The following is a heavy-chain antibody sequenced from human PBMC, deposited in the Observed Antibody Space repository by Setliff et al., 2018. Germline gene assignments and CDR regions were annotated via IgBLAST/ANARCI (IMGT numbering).Heavy chain of an antibody. CDR1: SGSVSGSRYY. CDR2: VYYSGAS. Sequence: PSETLSLTCNVSSGSVSGSRYYWGWVRQPPGKGLEWIGNVYYSGASYSNPSLKSRVTVSVDTSKNQFSLSLRSVTAADTAVYYCATDGPVLNGDYISWGQGTLVTV. CDR3: ATDGPVLNGDYIS. D-gene: IGHD3-10*01. V-gene: IGHV4-39*07. J-gene: IGHJ5*02.